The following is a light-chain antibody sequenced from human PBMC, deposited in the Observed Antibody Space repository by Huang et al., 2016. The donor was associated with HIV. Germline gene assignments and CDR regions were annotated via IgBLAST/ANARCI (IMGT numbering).Light chain of an antibody. CDR2: GAS. V-gene: IGKV1-33*01. J-gene: IGKJ2*01. CDR3: QQYDSLYT. Sequence: IQMTQSPASLSASVGDRVTISCQANQDIRSYLNWYQQKPGQAPRLLIYGASKLQAGVPSRFSGNGSGTDFTITISSLQSEDIATYYCQQYDSLYTFGQGTRLEIK. CDR1: QDIRSY.